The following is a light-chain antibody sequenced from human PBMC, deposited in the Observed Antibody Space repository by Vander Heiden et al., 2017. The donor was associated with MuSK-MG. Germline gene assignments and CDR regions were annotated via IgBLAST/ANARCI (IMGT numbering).Light chain of an antibody. V-gene: IGKV2-28*01. CDR3: RRGLEEPRT. CDR2: LGF. J-gene: IGKJ1*01. Sequence: VMTLAPLSIPVTPGEPASISCRSSQSLLHSNGYNYLDWYLQKPCQSPQLLIYLGFNRSPGVRDRSRAPGSGTDFRLRISIVVAEDLRVYYCRRGLEEPRTFGQGTKVXMK. CDR1: QSLLHSNGYNY.